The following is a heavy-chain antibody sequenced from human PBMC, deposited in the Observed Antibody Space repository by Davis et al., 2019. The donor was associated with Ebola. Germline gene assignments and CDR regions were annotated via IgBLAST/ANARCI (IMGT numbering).Heavy chain of an antibody. CDR1: GFTFSSYA. CDR3: AKAGGGWYYDY. Sequence: GGSLRLSCAASGFTFSSYAMSWVRQAPGKGLEWVSTISGSGGSTYYADSVKGRFTISRDNSKNTLYLQMSSLRAEDTAVYYCAKAGGGWYYDYWGQGTLVTVFS. D-gene: IGHD2-15*01. CDR2: ISGSGGST. J-gene: IGHJ4*02. V-gene: IGHV3-23*01.